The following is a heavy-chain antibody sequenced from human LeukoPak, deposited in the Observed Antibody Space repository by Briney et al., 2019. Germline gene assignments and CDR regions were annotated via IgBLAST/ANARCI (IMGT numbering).Heavy chain of an antibody. CDR3: AREGLGYSSSRGYYYYYMDV. Sequence: ASVKVSCKASGYTFTSYGISWVRQAPGQGLEWRGWINTNTGNPTYAQGFTGRVVFSLDTSVSTAYLQISSLKAEDTAVYYCAREGLGYSSSRGYYYYYMDVWGKATTVTVSS. CDR1: GYTFTSYG. CDR2: INTNTGNP. J-gene: IGHJ6*03. V-gene: IGHV7-4-1*02. D-gene: IGHD6-6*01.